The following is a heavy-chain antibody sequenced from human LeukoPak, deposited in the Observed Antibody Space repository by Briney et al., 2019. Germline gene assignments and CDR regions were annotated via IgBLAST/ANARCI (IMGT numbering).Heavy chain of an antibody. Sequence: SETLSLTCAVSGYSISSDYYSSDYYWGWVRQPPGKGREWVASLYLSGTTYYNPDLKSRVIISVDTSKNQFSPKLSSVTAADTAVYYCASYNSGYRFDYWGQGTLVTVSS. CDR3: ASYNSGYRFDY. J-gene: IGHJ4*02. CDR1: GYSISSDYYSSDYY. CDR2: LYLSGTT. V-gene: IGHV4-38-2*01. D-gene: IGHD3-22*01.